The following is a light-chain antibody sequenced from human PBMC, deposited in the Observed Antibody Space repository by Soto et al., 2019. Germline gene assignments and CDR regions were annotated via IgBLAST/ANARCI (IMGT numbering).Light chain of an antibody. V-gene: IGKV3-11*01. CDR3: QQLNTGPPIT. Sequence: EIVLTQSPVTLSLSPGERATLSCRASQRVRTYLAWYQVKPGQAPRLLIYDASRRASGVPARFSGSGSGTDVTLTISSREPEDFALYYCQQLNTGPPITFGQGTRLEIK. J-gene: IGKJ5*01. CDR1: QRVRTY. CDR2: DAS.